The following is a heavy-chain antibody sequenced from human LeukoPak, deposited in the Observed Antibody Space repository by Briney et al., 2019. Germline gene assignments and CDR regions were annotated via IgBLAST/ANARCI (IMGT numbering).Heavy chain of an antibody. CDR2: LQSDGRST. J-gene: IGHJ3*02. V-gene: IGHV3-74*01. Sequence: GGSLRLSCVASGFTFSSRWMHWVRRGPGKGLVWGSRLQSDGRSTNFADSVKGRFTISRDDAKNTLYLQMNSLRAEDTAVYYCARGGRPPEALGDTFDIWGQGTLVTVSS. CDR1: GFTFSSRW. CDR3: ARGGRPPEALGDTFDI. D-gene: IGHD1-26*01.